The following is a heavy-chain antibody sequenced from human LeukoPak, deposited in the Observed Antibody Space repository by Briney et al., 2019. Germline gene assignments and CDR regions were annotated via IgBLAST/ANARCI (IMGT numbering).Heavy chain of an antibody. D-gene: IGHD6-13*01. J-gene: IGHJ4*02. CDR1: GFTFSSYS. Sequence: GGSLRLSCAASGFTFSSYSMNWVRQAPGKGLEWVSSISSSSSYIYYADSVKGRFTISRDNAKNSLYLQMNSLRAEDTAVYYRARGTVAAAGTWFRGYFDYWGQGTLVTVSS. V-gene: IGHV3-21*01. CDR2: ISSSSSYI. CDR3: ARGTVAAAGTWFRGYFDY.